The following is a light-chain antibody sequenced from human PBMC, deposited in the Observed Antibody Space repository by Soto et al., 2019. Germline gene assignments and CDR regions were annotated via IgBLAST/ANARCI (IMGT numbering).Light chain of an antibody. V-gene: IGKV1-5*03. CDR3: LQYDDFPWT. J-gene: IGKJ1*01. CDR1: QSISSW. CDR2: MAS. Sequence: DIQMTQSPSALSASVGDRVTITCRASQSISSWLAWYQQKPGKAPKLLIFMASNLDSGVPLRFSGSGSGTELTLTITNLQPDDFAIYYCLQYDDFPWTFGPGTKVEIE.